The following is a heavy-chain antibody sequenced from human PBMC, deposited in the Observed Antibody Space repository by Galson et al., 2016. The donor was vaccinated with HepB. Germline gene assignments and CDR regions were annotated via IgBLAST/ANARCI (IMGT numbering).Heavy chain of an antibody. J-gene: IGHJ4*02. CDR1: GFTFSSYA. CDR3: ARAAVGWQQLFSC. V-gene: IGHV3-30*04. D-gene: IGHD6-13*01. Sequence: SLRLSCAASGFTFSSYAMHWVRQAPGKGLEWVAVISYDGSNKYYADSVKGRFTISRDNSKNTLYLQMNSLRAEDTAVYYCARAAVGWQQLFSCWGQGTLVTVSS. CDR2: ISYDGSNK.